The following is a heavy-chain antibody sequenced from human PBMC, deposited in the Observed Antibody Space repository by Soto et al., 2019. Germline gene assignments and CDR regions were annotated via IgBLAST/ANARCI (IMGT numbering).Heavy chain of an antibody. J-gene: IGHJ4*02. V-gene: IGHV4-39*01. CDR1: GGSISSSSYY. D-gene: IGHD2-2*01. CDR2: IYYSGST. CDR3: ARGIVVVPAAMYY. Sequence: SETLSLTCTVSGGSISSSSYYWGWIRQPPGKGLEWIGSIYYSGSTYYNPSLKSRVTISVDTSKNQFSLKLSSVTAADTAVYYCARGIVVVPAAMYYWGQGTLVTVSS.